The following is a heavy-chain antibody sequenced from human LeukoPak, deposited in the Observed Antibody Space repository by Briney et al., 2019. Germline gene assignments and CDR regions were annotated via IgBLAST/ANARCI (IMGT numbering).Heavy chain of an antibody. CDR3: AKVSSVTVPGRIGRQKGYLDY. CDR1: GPPFISFV. Sequence: PGGPLSPSFATLGPPFISFVLTWVRQPPGKGLGWCSVFSGRGGSTNYADSVEGRFTISRDNSKNTLYVQMNNLRAEDTAVYYCAKVSSVTVPGRIGRQKGYLDYWGQGTLVTVSS. CDR2: FSGRGGST. J-gene: IGHJ4*02. D-gene: IGHD6-19*01. V-gene: IGHV3-23*01.